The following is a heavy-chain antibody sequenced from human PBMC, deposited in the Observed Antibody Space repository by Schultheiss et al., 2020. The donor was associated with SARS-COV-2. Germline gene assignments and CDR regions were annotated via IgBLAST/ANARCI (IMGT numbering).Heavy chain of an antibody. V-gene: IGHV4-34*01. CDR1: GGSISSYY. D-gene: IGHD5-24*01. CDR3: ARGGMATGGD. CDR2: INHSGST. Sequence: SETLSLTCTVSGGSISSYYWSWIRQPPGKGLEWIGEINHSGSTNYNPSLKSRVTISVDTSKNQFSLKLSSVTAADTAVYYCARGGMATGGDWGQGTLVTVSS. J-gene: IGHJ4*02.